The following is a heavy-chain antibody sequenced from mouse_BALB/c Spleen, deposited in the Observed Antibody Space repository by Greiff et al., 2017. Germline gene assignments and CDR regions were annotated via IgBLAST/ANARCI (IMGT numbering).Heavy chain of an antibody. CDR3: ARGPITTVVATYFDV. D-gene: IGHD1-1*01. CDR1: GFTFSDYY. J-gene: IGHJ1*01. CDR2: ISDGGSYT. V-gene: IGHV5-4*02. Sequence: EVQVVESGGGLVKPGGSLKLSCAASGFTFSDYYMYWVRQTPEKRLEWVATISDGGSYTYYPDSVKGRFTISRDNAKNNLYLQMSSLKSEDTAMYYCARGPITTVVATYFDVWGAGTTVTVSS.